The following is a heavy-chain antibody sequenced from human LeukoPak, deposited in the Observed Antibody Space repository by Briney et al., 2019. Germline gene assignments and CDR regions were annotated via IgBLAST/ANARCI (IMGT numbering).Heavy chain of an antibody. CDR2: VSTYNGNT. J-gene: IGHJ4*02. CDR3: AGQSTGSYYSPIGY. D-gene: IGHD1-26*01. Sequence: ASVKVSCKASGYTFTSYGISWVRQAPGQGLEWMGWVSTYNGNTKYAQNLQGRVTTTTDTSTSAAYMELRSLRSDDTAMYYCAGQSTGSYYSPIGYWGQGTLVTVSS. CDR1: GYTFTSYG. V-gene: IGHV1-18*01.